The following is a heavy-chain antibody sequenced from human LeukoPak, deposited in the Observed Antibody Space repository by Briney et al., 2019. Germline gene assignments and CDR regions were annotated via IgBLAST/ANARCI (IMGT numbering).Heavy chain of an antibody. CDR1: GGSISSYY. CDR2: FYYSGST. D-gene: IGHD3-22*01. Sequence: PSETLSLTCTVSGGSISSYYWSWIRQPPGKGLEWIGYFYYSGSTNYTPSLKSRVTISVDTSKNQLSMKVKSVTTADTAVYYCARASYYDSSVAFDIWGQGTMVTASS. V-gene: IGHV4-59*01. CDR3: ARASYYDSSVAFDI. J-gene: IGHJ3*02.